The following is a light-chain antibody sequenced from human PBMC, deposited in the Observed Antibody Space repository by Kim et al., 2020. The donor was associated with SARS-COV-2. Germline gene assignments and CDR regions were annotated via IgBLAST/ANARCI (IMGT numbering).Light chain of an antibody. CDR2: QHT. J-gene: IGLJ3*02. CDR3: QAWDSSTAV. CDR1: KLGDKY. Sequence: VSPGQTASITCSGSKLGDKYAYWYQKKAGQSPVLVIYQHTKRPSGISQRFSGSSSGNTATLTISRAQTMDEADYYCQAWDSSTAVFGGGTQLTVL. V-gene: IGLV3-1*01.